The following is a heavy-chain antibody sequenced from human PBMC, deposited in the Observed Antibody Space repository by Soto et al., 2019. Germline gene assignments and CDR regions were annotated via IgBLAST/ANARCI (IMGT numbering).Heavy chain of an antibody. Sequence: PSETLSLTCTVSGGSISSYYWSWIRQPAGKGLEWIGRIYTSGSTNYNPSLKSRDTMSVDTSNNQLSLKLSSVTAAVTAVYYCARDILEGSGIYYGSYFDYWGQGTLVTVSS. CDR2: IYTSGST. CDR1: GGSISSYY. J-gene: IGHJ4*02. V-gene: IGHV4-4*07. CDR3: ARDILEGSGIYYGSYFDY. D-gene: IGHD1-26*01.